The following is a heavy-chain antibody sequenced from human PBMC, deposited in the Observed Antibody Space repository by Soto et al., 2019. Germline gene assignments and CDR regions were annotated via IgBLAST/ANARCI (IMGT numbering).Heavy chain of an antibody. Sequence: SETLSLTCTVSGASISGLYWSWIRKCAGKGLEWVGRIYATGTTDYNPSLKGRVMMSVDTSKKQFSLKLRSVTAAETAVYYCVRDGTKTLRDWFDPWGQGISVTVSS. J-gene: IGHJ5*02. D-gene: IGHD1-1*01. CDR2: IYATGTT. V-gene: IGHV4-4*07. CDR3: VRDGTKTLRDWFDP. CDR1: GASISGLY.